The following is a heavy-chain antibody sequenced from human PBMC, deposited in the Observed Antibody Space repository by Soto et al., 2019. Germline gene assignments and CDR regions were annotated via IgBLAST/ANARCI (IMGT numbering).Heavy chain of an antibody. CDR2: IYYSGST. CDR3: ARRSAAAGTGDY. CDR1: GGSISSSSYY. V-gene: IGHV4-39*01. Sequence: QLQLQESGPGLVKPSETLSLTCTVSGGSISSSSYYWGWIRQPPGKGLEWIGRIYYSGSTYDNPSLKSRVTISVDTSKNQFSLKLSSVTAADTAVYYCARRSAAAGTGDYWGQGTLVTVSS. J-gene: IGHJ4*02. D-gene: IGHD6-13*01.